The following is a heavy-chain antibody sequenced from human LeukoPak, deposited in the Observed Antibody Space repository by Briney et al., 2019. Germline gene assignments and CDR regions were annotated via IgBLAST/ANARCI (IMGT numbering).Heavy chain of an antibody. CDR3: ARSLYCSGGSCYPERDY. CDR2: VNPNSGNT. Sequence: ASVKVSCKTSGYTFTNYDINWVRQATGQGLEWMGWVNPNSGNTGYAQNFQGRVTITRDTSTTTAFMELSSLRSEDTAVYYCARSLYCSGGSCYPERDYWGQGTLVTVSS. D-gene: IGHD2-15*01. J-gene: IGHJ4*02. CDR1: GYTFTNYD. V-gene: IGHV1-8*03.